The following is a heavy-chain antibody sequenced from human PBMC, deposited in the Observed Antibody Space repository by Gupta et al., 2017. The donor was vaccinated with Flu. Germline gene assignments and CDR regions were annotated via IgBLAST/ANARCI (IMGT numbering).Heavy chain of an antibody. D-gene: IGHD5-18*01. CDR2: IWYDGSNK. J-gene: IGHJ4*02. CDR1: GFTFSSYG. CDR3: ARADERNSYGFDY. Sequence: QVQLVESGGGVVQPGRSLRLSCAASGFTFSSYGMHWVRQAPGKGLEWVAVIWYDGSNKYYADAVKGRFTISRDNSKNTLYLQMKSLRAEDTAVYYCARADERNSYGFDYWGQGTLVTVSS. V-gene: IGHV3-33*01.